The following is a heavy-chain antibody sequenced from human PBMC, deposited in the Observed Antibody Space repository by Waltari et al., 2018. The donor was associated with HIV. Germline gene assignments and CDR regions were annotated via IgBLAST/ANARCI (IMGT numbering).Heavy chain of an antibody. V-gene: IGHV3-43*01. CDR1: GFSFDYT. CDR2: INWDGSKI. Sequence: EVQLVESGGGVVQPGGSLRLSCAGSGFSFDYTMHWVRQVPGKGLECVSLINWDGSKIYYADSVKGRFTISRDNSKNSLHLQMNSLRTEDTALYYCAKDRGADAGFDSWGQGTLVTVSS. CDR3: AKDRGADAGFDS. J-gene: IGHJ4*02.